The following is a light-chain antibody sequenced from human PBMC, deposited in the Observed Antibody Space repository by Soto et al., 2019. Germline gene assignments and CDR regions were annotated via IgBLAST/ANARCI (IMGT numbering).Light chain of an antibody. CDR1: QSVSSTY. CDR3: QQYGTSPPT. Sequence: EIVLTHSPGTLSLSPGERATLSCRASQSVSSTYIAWYQQKPGQAPSLLIYGASNRATGIPDRFSGRGSGIDFTLTISRLEPEDFAVYYCQQYGTSPPTFGQGTKLEIK. J-gene: IGKJ2*01. V-gene: IGKV3-20*01. CDR2: GAS.